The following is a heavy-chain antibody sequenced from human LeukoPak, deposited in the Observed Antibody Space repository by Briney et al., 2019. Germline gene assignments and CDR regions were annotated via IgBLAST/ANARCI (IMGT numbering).Heavy chain of an antibody. CDR1: GGSISSSSDY. J-gene: IGHJ4*02. CDR2: IYYSGST. D-gene: IGHD3-22*01. Sequence: PSETLSLTCTVSGGSISSSSDYWGWIRQPPGKGLEWIGSIYYSGSTYYNPSVKIRPTISVHTSKNQFSLKLNSVTAADTAVYYRARRSGYYSPFDYWGQGTLVTVSS. V-gene: IGHV4-39*01. CDR3: ARRSGYYSPFDY.